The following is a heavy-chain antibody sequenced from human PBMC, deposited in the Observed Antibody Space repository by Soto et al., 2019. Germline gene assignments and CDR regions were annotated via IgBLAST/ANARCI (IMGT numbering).Heavy chain of an antibody. Sequence: QVQLVESGGGVVQPGRSLRLSCAASGFTFSSYGMHWVRQAPGKRLEWVAVISYDGSNKYYADSVKGRFTISRDNSKNTLYLHLNRLRAEDTAVYYCAKDSWYSSSWYDDYWGQGTLVTVSS. V-gene: IGHV3-30*18. CDR2: ISYDGSNK. CDR1: GFTFSSYG. CDR3: AKDSWYSSSWYDDY. J-gene: IGHJ4*02. D-gene: IGHD6-13*01.